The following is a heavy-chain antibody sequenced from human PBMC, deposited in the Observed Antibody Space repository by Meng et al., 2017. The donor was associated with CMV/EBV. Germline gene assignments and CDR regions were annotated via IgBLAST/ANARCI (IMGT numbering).Heavy chain of an antibody. CDR1: GFTFSSYS. Sequence: GESLKISCAASGFTFSSYSMNWVRQAPGKGLEWVSSISSSSSYIYYADSVEGRFTISRDNAKNSLYLQMNSLRAEDTAVYYCARVEDIAAEESTGYYYYGMDVWGQGTTVTVSS. J-gene: IGHJ6*02. CDR3: ARVEDIAAEESTGYYYYGMDV. CDR2: ISSSSSYI. V-gene: IGHV3-21*01. D-gene: IGHD6-13*01.